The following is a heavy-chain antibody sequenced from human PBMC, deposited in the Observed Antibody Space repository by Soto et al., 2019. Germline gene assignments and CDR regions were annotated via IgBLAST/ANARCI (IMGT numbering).Heavy chain of an antibody. V-gene: IGHV4-39*01. J-gene: IGHJ4*02. CDR2: IYYSGST. Sequence: SETLSLTCTVSGGSIISSSYYCCCIRQPPWKGLEWIGSIYYSGSTYYNPSLKSRVTISVDTSKNQFSLKLSSVTAADTAVYYCARHRRSSGPHWGQGTLVTVSS. CDR3: ARHRRSSGPH. CDR1: GGSIISSSYY. D-gene: IGHD3-22*01.